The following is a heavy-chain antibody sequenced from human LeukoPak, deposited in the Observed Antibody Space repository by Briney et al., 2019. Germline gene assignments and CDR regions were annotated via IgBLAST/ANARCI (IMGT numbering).Heavy chain of an antibody. V-gene: IGHV3-48*03. CDR3: AGDGPYCSSTSCYMYYYYGMDV. CDR2: ISSSGSTI. D-gene: IGHD2-2*02. Sequence: QPGGSLRLSCAASGFTFSSYEMNWVRQAPGKGLEWVSYISSSGSTIYYADSVKGRFTISRDNAKNSLYLQMNSLRAEDTAVYYCAGDGPYCSSTSCYMYYYYGMDVWGQGTTVTVSS. J-gene: IGHJ6*02. CDR1: GFTFSSYE.